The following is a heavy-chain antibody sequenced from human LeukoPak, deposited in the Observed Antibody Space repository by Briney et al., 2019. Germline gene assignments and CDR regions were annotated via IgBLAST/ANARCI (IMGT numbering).Heavy chain of an antibody. J-gene: IGHJ2*01. D-gene: IGHD4-23*01. CDR1: GGSISTYY. V-gene: IGHV4-59*01. CDR2: IYYNGGT. CDR3: ARIRRYDYDGFRPRWVYWYFDV. Sequence: PSETLSLTCTVSGGSISTYYWSWIRQPPGKGLEWIGFIYYNGGTNYNPSLKSRITISVDTSKNQFSLKLNSVTAADTAIFYCARIRRYDYDGFRPRWVYWYFDVWGRGTLVTVSS.